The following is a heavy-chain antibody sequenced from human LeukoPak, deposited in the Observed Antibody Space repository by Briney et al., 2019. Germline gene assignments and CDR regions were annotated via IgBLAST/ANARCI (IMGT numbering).Heavy chain of an antibody. CDR2: ISGSGGST. D-gene: IGHD4-17*01. CDR3: AKDLGYGDYGYYYYYGMDV. Sequence: GGSLRLSCAASGFTFSSSAMSWVRQAPGKGLEWVSAISGSGGSTYYADSVKGRFTISRDNSKNTLYLQMNSLRAEDTAVYYCAKDLGYGDYGYYYYYGMDVWGQGTTVTVSS. J-gene: IGHJ6*02. V-gene: IGHV3-23*01. CDR1: GFTFSSSA.